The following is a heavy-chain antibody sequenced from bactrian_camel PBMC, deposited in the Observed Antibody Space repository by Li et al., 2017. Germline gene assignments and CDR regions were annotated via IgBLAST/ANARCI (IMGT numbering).Heavy chain of an antibody. J-gene: IGHJ4*01. V-gene: IGHV3S53*01. D-gene: IGHD5*01. Sequence: HVQLVESGGGSVQAGGSLRLSCAISGYTYSTYSMTWFRQAPGKEREWVAKISSYGGTKYTDSVKGRFTISQDYAKKTVYLLMNSLTPEDTGMYYCSALRLDGPGTCWGGFKEAATAGPGDPGHRL. CDR1: GYTYSTYS. CDR2: ISSYGGT.